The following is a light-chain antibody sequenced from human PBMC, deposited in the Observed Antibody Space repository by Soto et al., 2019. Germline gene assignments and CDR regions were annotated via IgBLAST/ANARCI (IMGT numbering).Light chain of an antibody. CDR3: HQYGSSPAWT. J-gene: IGKJ1*01. V-gene: IGKV3-20*01. Sequence: IVLTQSPRTLSLSPGERATLSCRASQSVGNSYLAWYQQRPGQAPRLLIYGASSRATGIPDRFSGSGSGTDFTLTISRLEPEDFAVYYCHQYGSSPAWTFGQGTKV. CDR1: QSVGNSY. CDR2: GAS.